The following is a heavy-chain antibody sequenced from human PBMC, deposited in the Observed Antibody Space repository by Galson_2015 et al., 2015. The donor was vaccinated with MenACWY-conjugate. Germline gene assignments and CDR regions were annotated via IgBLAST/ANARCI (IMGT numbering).Heavy chain of an antibody. Sequence: SVKVSCKASGGTSSNYAINWVRQAPGQGLEWMGGIIPIFDTSNYAQKFQGRVTITADRSTSTAYMELSSLRSEDTAVYYCATASYGDYGGNYYYYYMDVWGKGTTVTVSS. CDR2: IIPIFDTS. J-gene: IGHJ6*03. D-gene: IGHD4-17*01. CDR1: GGTSSNYA. CDR3: ATASYGDYGGNYYYYYMDV. V-gene: IGHV1-69*06.